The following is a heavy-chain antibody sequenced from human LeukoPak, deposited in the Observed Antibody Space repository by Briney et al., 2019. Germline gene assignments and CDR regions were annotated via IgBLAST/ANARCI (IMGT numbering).Heavy chain of an antibody. J-gene: IGHJ6*03. CDR1: GGSISSYY. Sequence: PSETLSLTCTVSGGSISSYYWSWIRQPPGKGLEWIGYIYYSGSTNYNPSLKSRVTISVDTSKNLFSLKLSSVTAADTAVYYCAREQYSSSWYKRGYYYYYMDVWGKGTTVTVSS. V-gene: IGHV4-59*01. D-gene: IGHD6-13*01. CDR3: AREQYSSSWYKRGYYYYYMDV. CDR2: IYYSGST.